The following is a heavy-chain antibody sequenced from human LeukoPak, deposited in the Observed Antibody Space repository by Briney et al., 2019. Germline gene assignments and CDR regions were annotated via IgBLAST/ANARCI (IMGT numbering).Heavy chain of an antibody. CDR3: ARERSGYSYGYPADY. V-gene: IGHV1-2*02. CDR2: INPNSGGT. J-gene: IGHJ4*02. Sequence: ASVKVSCKASGYTFTGYYVHWVRQAPGQGLEWMGWINPNSGGTNYAQKFQGRVTMTRDTSISTAYMELSRLRSDDTAVYYCARERSGYSYGYPADYWGQGTLVTVSS. CDR1: GYTFTGYY. D-gene: IGHD5-18*01.